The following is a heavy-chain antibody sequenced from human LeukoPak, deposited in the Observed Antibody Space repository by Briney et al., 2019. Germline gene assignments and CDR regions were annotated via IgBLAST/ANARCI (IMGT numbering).Heavy chain of an antibody. CDR3: AKSGLNRFDY. CDR1: GFSVRTTY. CDR2: LYTGGGT. D-gene: IGHD2-15*01. Sequence: GGSLRLSCAASGFSVRTTYMSWVRQAPGKGLEWVSVLYTGGGTDHADSVKGRFIVSRDNSKNTLSLQMNSLRAEDTAVYYCAKSGLNRFDYWGQGTLVTVSS. V-gene: IGHV3-53*01. J-gene: IGHJ4*02.